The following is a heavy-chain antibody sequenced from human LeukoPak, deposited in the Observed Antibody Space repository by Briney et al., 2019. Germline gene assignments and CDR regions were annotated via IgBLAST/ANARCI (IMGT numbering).Heavy chain of an antibody. CDR3: AKGGRITMLRGVQRDHYFDY. CDR1: GFTFSSYG. J-gene: IGHJ4*02. D-gene: IGHD3-10*01. CDR2: IRYDGSNR. Sequence: GGSLRLSCGVSGFTFSSYGMHWVRQAPGKGLERVAYIRYDGSNRHYADSVKGRFTISRDNSKNTLYLQMNSLRVENTSVYYCAKGGRITMLRGVQRDHYFDYWGQGTLVTVSS. V-gene: IGHV3-30*02.